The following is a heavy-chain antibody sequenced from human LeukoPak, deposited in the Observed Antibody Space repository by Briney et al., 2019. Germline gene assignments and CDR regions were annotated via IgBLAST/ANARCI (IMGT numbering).Heavy chain of an antibody. V-gene: IGHV3-23*01. D-gene: IGHD1-14*01. CDR1: GFTFSSYG. J-gene: IGHJ2*01. CDR2: ISGCGGST. CDR3: AKDIPGAFWYFDL. Sequence: GGSLRLSCAASGFTFSSYGMSRVRQAPGKGLEWVSAISGCGGSTYYADSVKGRFTISRDNSKNTLYPQMKSLRAEDTSVYYCAKDIPGAFWYFDLWGRGTLVTASS.